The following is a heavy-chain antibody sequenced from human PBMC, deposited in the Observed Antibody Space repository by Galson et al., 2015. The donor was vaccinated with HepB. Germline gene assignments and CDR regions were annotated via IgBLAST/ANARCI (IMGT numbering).Heavy chain of an antibody. Sequence: SVKVSCKASGSTFTDYYMHWVRQAPGQGLEWMGRINPHSGGTNYAQKFEGRVTMTRDTSISTAYMELSRLRSDDTAVYYCARESVDKYYYDSSGYYYFDYWGQGTLVTVSS. CDR2: INPHSGGT. D-gene: IGHD3-22*01. J-gene: IGHJ4*02. V-gene: IGHV1-2*06. CDR1: GSTFTDYY. CDR3: ARESVDKYYYDSSGYYYFDY.